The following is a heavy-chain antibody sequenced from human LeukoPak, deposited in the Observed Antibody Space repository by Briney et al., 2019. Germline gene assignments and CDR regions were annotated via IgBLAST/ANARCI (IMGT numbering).Heavy chain of an antibody. CDR3: WRQEQAGWAHLDW. J-gene: IGHJ4*02. Sequence: SDPLSLTCTVSGGFISSYYWSWIRQPPGKALEWLGYIHYTGSTNFNPSLKSPVPLSEDTSQNQFSLKLSPVTAPDPAVYYCWRQEQAGWAHLDWWGQGNLVTVSS. D-gene: IGHD1-26*01. CDR1: GGFISSYY. CDR2: IHYTGST. V-gene: IGHV4-59*08.